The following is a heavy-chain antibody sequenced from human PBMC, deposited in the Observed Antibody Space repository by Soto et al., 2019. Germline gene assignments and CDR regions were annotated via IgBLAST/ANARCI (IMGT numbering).Heavy chain of an antibody. CDR2: INHSGST. CDR1: GGSFSGYY. CDR3: ARVRFLEWSHYYYGMDV. Sequence: SETLSLTCAVYGGSFSGYYWSWIRQPPGKGLEWIGEINHSGSTNYNPSLKSRVTISVDTSKNQFSLKLSSVTAADTAVYYCARVRFLEWSHYYYGMDVWGQGTTVTVSS. V-gene: IGHV4-34*01. D-gene: IGHD3-3*01. J-gene: IGHJ6*02.